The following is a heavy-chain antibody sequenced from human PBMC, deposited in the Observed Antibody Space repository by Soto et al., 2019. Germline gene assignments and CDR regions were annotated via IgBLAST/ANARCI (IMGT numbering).Heavy chain of an antibody. Sequence: QVQLVQSGAEVKKPGASVKVSCKASGYTFTGYYMHWVRQAPGQGLEWMGLINPNSGGTNYAQKFQGRVTMTRDTSISTDYMELGRLRSDDTAVYYCARDLGNWNYLFYFDYRGQGTLVIVSS. J-gene: IGHJ4*02. CDR3: ARDLGNWNYLFYFDY. CDR1: GYTFTGYY. CDR2: INPNSGGT. V-gene: IGHV1-2*02. D-gene: IGHD1-7*01.